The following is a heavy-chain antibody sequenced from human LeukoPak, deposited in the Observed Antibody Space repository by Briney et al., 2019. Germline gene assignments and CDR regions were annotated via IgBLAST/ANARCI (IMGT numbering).Heavy chain of an antibody. Sequence: PGGSLRLSCAASGFTVSNNYMTWVRQAPGKGLEWVSVIYSGGSTYYADSVKGRFTISRDNSKNTLYLEMNSLRVEDSAIYYCARDFGGAVDSWGQGTLVTVSS. CDR3: ARDFGGAVDS. CDR2: IYSGGST. J-gene: IGHJ4*02. V-gene: IGHV3-66*01. CDR1: GFTVSNNY. D-gene: IGHD1-26*01.